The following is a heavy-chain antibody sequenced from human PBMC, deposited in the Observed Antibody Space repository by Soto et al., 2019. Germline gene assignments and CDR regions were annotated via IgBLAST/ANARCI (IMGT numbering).Heavy chain of an antibody. J-gene: IGHJ4*02. Sequence: QVQLVQSGAEVYKPGASVKVSCKASGYTFPSYGFSWVRQAPGQGLEWMGWISAYNGNTNYAQKLQGRVTMTTDTSXTTAYMELRSLRSDDTAVYYCARDLGFDSSGEPLDYWGQGTLVTVSS. V-gene: IGHV1-18*01. CDR2: ISAYNGNT. CDR1: GYTFPSYG. D-gene: IGHD3-22*01. CDR3: ARDLGFDSSGEPLDY.